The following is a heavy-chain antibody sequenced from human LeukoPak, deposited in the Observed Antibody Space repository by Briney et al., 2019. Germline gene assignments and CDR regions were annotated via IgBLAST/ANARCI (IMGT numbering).Heavy chain of an antibody. Sequence: GGSLRLSCAASGFTFSSYWMSWVRQAPGKGLEWVANIKQDGSEKYYVDSVKGRFTISRDNAKNSLYLQMNSLRAGDTAVYYCARVQPYDSSPYRAFDIWGQGTMVTVSS. V-gene: IGHV3-7*01. D-gene: IGHD3-22*01. J-gene: IGHJ3*02. CDR2: IKQDGSEK. CDR1: GFTFSSYW. CDR3: ARVQPYDSSPYRAFDI.